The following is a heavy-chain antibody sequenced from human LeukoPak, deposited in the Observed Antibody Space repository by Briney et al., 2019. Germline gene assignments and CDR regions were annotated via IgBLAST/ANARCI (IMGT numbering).Heavy chain of an antibody. D-gene: IGHD5-12*01. CDR3: ARDADIVATITFDY. CDR2: IIPIFGTA. CDR1: GGTFSSYA. Sequence: ASVKVSCKASGGTFSSYAISWVRQAPGQGLEWMGGIIPIFGTANYAQKFQGRVTITADESTSTAYMELSSLRSEDTAVYYCARDADIVATITFDYWGQGTLVTVSS. J-gene: IGHJ4*02. V-gene: IGHV1-69*13.